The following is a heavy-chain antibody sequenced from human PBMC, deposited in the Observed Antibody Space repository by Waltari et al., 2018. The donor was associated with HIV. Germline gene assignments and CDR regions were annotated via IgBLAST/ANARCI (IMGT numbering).Heavy chain of an antibody. Sequence: VQLVESGGGLVQPGGSLRLSCAASGFTFSSYWMHWARQAPGEGLVWVSRINSDGSSTSYADSVKGRFTISRDNAKNTLYLQMNSLRAEDTAVYYCARVLKPDTAMVTGMDVWGQGTTVTVSS. J-gene: IGHJ6*02. CDR1: GFTFSSYW. V-gene: IGHV3-74*01. D-gene: IGHD5-18*01. CDR3: ARVLKPDTAMVTGMDV. CDR2: INSDGSST.